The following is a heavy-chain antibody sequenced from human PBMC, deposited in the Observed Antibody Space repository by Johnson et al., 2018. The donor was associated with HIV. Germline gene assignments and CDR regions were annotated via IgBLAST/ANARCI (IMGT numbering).Heavy chain of an antibody. V-gene: IGHV3-53*01. CDR2: IYSGGST. Sequence: VQLVESGGGLIQPGGSLRLSCAASGFTVSSNYMSWVRQAPGKGLEWVSVIYSGGSTYYADSVKGRFTISRDNSKNTLYLHMNSLRAEDTAVYYCARPSLYGVGLAFDIWGQGTMVTVSS. CDR3: ARPSLYGVGLAFDI. J-gene: IGHJ3*02. D-gene: IGHD2-2*02. CDR1: GFTVSSNY.